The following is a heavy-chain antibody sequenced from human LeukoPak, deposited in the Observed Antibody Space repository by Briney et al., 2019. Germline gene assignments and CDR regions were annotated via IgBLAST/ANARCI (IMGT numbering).Heavy chain of an antibody. CDR1: GFTFTTYS. Sequence: GGSLRLSCAASGFTFTTYSMNWVRQAPGKGLEWVSSISSSSSSIYYSDSVKGRFTVSRDNAKSSLFLQMNSLRDEDTAVYYCAGSLRGGGWYMYWGQGTLVTVSS. V-gene: IGHV3-21*01. D-gene: IGHD6-19*01. J-gene: IGHJ4*02. CDR3: AGSLRGGGWYMY. CDR2: ISSSSSSI.